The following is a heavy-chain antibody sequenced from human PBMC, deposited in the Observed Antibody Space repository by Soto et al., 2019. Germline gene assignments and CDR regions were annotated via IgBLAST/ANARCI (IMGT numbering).Heavy chain of an antibody. J-gene: IGHJ4*02. CDR3: EGLWVGGKTFDY. CDR1: GGSFIGFG. Sequence: SETLSLTCAVYGGSFIGFGWRWIRQHQGKGLEWIGEINPSGSTNYTPTLKSRVTISVDTYQNQFPLKLSSVTAPATDVDYCEGLWVGGKTFDYWGQGTLVTVSS. D-gene: IGHD3-10*01. V-gene: IGHV4-34*01. CDR2: INPSGST.